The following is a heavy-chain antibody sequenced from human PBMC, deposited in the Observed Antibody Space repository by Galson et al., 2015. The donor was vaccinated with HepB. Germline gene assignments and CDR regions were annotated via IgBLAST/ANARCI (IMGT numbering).Heavy chain of an antibody. CDR1: GFTFSSYA. CDR3: GKVGSGNYPNYYYYGMDV. J-gene: IGHJ6*02. V-gene: IGHV3-64D*06. D-gene: IGHD1-26*01. CDR2: ISSNGGST. Sequence: SLRLSCAASGFTFSSYAMNWVRQAPGKGLECVSAISSNGGSTYYADSVKGRFTISRDNSKNTLYLQMISLRAEDTAVYYCGKVGSGNYPNYYYYGMDVWGQGTTVTVSS.